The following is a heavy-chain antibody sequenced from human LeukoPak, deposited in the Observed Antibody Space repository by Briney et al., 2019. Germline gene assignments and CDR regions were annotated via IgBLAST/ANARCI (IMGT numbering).Heavy chain of an antibody. J-gene: IGHJ4*02. Sequence: GGSLRLSCVASQFSFSDYWMSWARQAPGKGLEWVSSISSSSSSIYYADSMKGRFTISRDNAKNSLYLQMNSLRAEDTAVYYCASGWYSDYWGQGTLVTVSS. CDR3: ASGWYSDY. CDR1: QFSFSDYW. V-gene: IGHV3-21*01. D-gene: IGHD6-19*01. CDR2: ISSSSSSI.